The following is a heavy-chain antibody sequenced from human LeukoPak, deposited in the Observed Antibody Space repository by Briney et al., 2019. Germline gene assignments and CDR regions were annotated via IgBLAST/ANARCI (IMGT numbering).Heavy chain of an antibody. V-gene: IGHV1-2*02. CDR3: TRGGSYLSAFDI. J-gene: IGHJ3*02. CDR2: INPNSSDT. CDR1: GYTFTGYY. Sequence: AASVKVSSKASGYTFTGYYIHWVRQAPGQGLEWVGWINPNSSDTKYTQNFQGRVTMTRDTSISTAYMELSRLKSDDTAMYYCTRGGSYLSAFDIWGQGTMVTVSS. D-gene: IGHD1-26*01.